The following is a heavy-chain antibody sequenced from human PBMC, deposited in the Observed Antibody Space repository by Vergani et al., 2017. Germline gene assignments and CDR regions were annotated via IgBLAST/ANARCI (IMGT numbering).Heavy chain of an antibody. V-gene: IGHV1-2*02. CDR3: ARAGLAAFGVVITPDLDY. J-gene: IGHJ4*02. CDR1: GYTFSGYY. Sequence: QVQLVQSGAEVKKPGASVKVTCKASGYTFSGYYMNWVRQAPGQGLEWMGWINPKSGGTNYAQKFQGRVTMTRDTSISTAYMELSRLRSDDTAVYYCARAGLAAFGVVITPDLDYWGQGTLVTVSS. D-gene: IGHD3-3*01. CDR2: INPKSGGT.